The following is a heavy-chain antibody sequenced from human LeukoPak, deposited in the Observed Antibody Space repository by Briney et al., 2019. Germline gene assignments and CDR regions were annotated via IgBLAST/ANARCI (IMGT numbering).Heavy chain of an antibody. Sequence: GGSLRLSCAASGFTFSSYWMSWVRQAPGKGLEWVANIKQDGSEKYYVDSVKGRFTISRDNAKNSLYLQMNCLRAEDTAVYYYARNTIVVVAALFDPRGQGTLVTVSS. CDR3: ARNTIVVVAALFDP. CDR1: GFTFSSYW. CDR2: IKQDGSEK. D-gene: IGHD2-15*01. J-gene: IGHJ5*02. V-gene: IGHV3-7*01.